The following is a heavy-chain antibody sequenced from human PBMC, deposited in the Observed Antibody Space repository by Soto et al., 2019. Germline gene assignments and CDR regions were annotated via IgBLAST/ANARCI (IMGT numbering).Heavy chain of an antibody. Sequence: SETLSLTCTVSGGSISSYYWSWIRQPPGKGLEWIGYIYYSGSTNYNPSLKSRVTISVDTSKNQFSLKLSSVTAADTAVYYCARQTYYDFWSGPRFDPWGQGTLVTVSS. CDR3: ARQTYYDFWSGPRFDP. CDR1: GGSISSYY. J-gene: IGHJ5*02. D-gene: IGHD3-3*01. CDR2: IYYSGST. V-gene: IGHV4-59*01.